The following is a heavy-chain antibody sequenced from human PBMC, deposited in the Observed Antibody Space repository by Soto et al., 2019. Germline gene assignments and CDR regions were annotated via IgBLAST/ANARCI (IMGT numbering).Heavy chain of an antibody. Sequence: GESLKISCKGSGYSFTSYWISWVRQMPGKGLEWMGRIDPSDSYTNYSPSFQGHVTISADKSTSTAYLQWSSLKASDTAMYYCARHRYYGSGSYPFDYWGQGTLGTVSS. V-gene: IGHV5-10-1*01. CDR2: IDPSDSYT. D-gene: IGHD3-10*01. CDR3: ARHRYYGSGSYPFDY. CDR1: GYSFTSYW. J-gene: IGHJ4*02.